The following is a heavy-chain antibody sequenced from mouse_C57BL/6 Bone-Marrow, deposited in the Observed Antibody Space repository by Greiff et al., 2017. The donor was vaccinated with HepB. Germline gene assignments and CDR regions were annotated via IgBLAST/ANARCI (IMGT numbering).Heavy chain of an antibody. CDR1: GYTFNSYW. V-gene: IGHV1-59*01. J-gene: IGHJ3*01. Sequence: QVQLQQPGAELVRPGTSVKLSCKASGYTFNSYWMHWVKQRPGQGLEWIGVIDPSDSYTNYNQKFKGKATLTVDTSSSTAYMQLSSLTSEDSAVYFCARGGFYDGYYLAWFAYWGQGTLVTVSA. D-gene: IGHD2-3*01. CDR2: IDPSDSYT. CDR3: ARGGFYDGYYLAWFAY.